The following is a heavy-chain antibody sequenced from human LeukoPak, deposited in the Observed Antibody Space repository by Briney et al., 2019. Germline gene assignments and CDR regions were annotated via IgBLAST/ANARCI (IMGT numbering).Heavy chain of an antibody. CDR3: ARERVVAATPFDY. D-gene: IGHD2-15*01. CDR2: ISSSGSTI. V-gene: IGHV3-48*03. CDR1: GFTFSSYE. J-gene: IGHJ4*02. Sequence: PGGSLRLSCAASGFTFSSYEMNWVRQAPGKGLEWVSYISSSGSTINYADSVKGRFTISRDNAKNSLYLQMNSLRAEDTAVYYCARERVVAATPFDYWGQGTLVTVSS.